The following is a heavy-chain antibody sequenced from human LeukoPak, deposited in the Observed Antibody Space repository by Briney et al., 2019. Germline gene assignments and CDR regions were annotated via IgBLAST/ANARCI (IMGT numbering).Heavy chain of an antibody. V-gene: IGHV3-23*01. CDR1: GFTFSSYA. CDR3: AKVRGKYYYDSSGYYFFDY. CDR2: ISGSGGST. Sequence: GGSLRLSCAASGFTFSSYAMSRVRQAPGKGLEWVSAISGSGGSTYYADSVKGRFTISRDNSKNTLYLQMNSLRAEDTAVYYCAKVRGKYYYDSSGYYFFDYWGQGTLVTVSS. D-gene: IGHD3-22*01. J-gene: IGHJ4*02.